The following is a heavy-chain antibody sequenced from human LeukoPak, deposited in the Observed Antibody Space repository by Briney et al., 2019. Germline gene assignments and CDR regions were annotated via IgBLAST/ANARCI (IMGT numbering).Heavy chain of an antibody. D-gene: IGHD6-13*01. Sequence: PGGSLRLSCAASGFTFSSYAMSWVRQAPGKGLEWVSAISGSGGSTYYADSVKGRFTISRDNSKNTLYLQMNSLRAEDTAVYYCAKAPTNAAAAGTVWFDPWGRGTLVTVSS. J-gene: IGHJ5*02. V-gene: IGHV3-23*01. CDR3: AKAPTNAAAAGTVWFDP. CDR2: ISGSGGST. CDR1: GFTFSSYA.